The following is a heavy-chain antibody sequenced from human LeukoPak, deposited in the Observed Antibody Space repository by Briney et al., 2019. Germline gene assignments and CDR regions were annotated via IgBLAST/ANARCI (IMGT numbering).Heavy chain of an antibody. Sequence: GGSLRLSCAASGFTVSSNYMSWVRQAPGKGLEWVSVIYSGGSTYYADSVKGRFTTSRDNSKNTLYLQMNSLRAEDTAVYYCARGREYYGSGSYWVDSYYYYYMDVWGKGTTVTVSS. V-gene: IGHV3-53*01. CDR1: GFTVSSNY. CDR2: IYSGGST. D-gene: IGHD3-10*01. CDR3: ARGREYYGSGSYWVDSYYYYYMDV. J-gene: IGHJ6*03.